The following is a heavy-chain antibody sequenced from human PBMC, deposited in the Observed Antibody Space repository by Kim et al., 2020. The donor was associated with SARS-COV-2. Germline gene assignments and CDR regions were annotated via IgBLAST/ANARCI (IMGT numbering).Heavy chain of an antibody. CDR2: T. J-gene: IGHJ4*02. D-gene: IGHD1-7*01. CDR3: ARDPPGTTCFDY. Sequence: TTYAQKFQGRVTMTWDTSISTAYMDLSSLTSDDTAVYYCARDPPGTTCFDYWGQGTLVTVSS. V-gene: IGHV1-2*02.